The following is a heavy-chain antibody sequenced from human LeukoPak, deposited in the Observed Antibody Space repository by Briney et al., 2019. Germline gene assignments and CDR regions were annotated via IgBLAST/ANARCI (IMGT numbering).Heavy chain of an antibody. V-gene: IGHV1-18*01. CDR3: ARERITRTTNADNYYYYYYLVG. CDR1: GYTFTSYG. J-gene: IGHJ6*03. CDR2: ISAYNGNT. Sequence: ASVKVSCKASGYTFTSYGISWVRQAPGQGLEWMGWISAYNGNTNYAQKLQGRVTMTTDTSTSTAYMELRSLRSDDTAVYYCARERITRTTNADNYYYYYYLVGWGKGATVTVSS. D-gene: IGHD1-7*01.